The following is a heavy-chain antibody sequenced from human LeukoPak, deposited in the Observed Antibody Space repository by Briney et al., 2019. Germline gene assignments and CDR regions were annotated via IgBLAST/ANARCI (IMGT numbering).Heavy chain of an antibody. Sequence: GGSLRLSCAASGFTFSSYEMNWVRQAPGKGLEGVSYISSSGSTIYHADSVKGRFTISRDNAKNSLYLQMNSLRAEDTAVYYCARDGSSWYGMDVWGKGTTVTVSS. V-gene: IGHV3-48*03. CDR1: GFTFSSYE. D-gene: IGHD6-13*01. CDR2: ISSSGSTI. CDR3: ARDGSSWYGMDV. J-gene: IGHJ6*04.